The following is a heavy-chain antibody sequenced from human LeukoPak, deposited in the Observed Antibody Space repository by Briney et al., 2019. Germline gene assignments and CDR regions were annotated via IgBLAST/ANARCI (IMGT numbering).Heavy chain of an antibody. V-gene: IGHV4-39*07. CDR1: GGSISSSSYY. Sequence: SETLSLTCTVSGGSISSSSYYWGWIRQPPGKGLEWIGSIYYSGSTNYNPSLKSRVTISVDTSKNQFSLKLSSVTAADTAVYYCARDGNSGWSGGYDYWGQGTLVTVSS. CDR3: ARDGNSGWSGGYDY. D-gene: IGHD6-19*01. J-gene: IGHJ4*02. CDR2: IYYSGST.